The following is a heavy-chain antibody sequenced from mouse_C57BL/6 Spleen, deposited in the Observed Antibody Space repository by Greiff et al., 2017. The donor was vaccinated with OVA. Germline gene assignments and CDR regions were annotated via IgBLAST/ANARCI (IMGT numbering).Heavy chain of an antibody. D-gene: IGHD2-3*01. V-gene: IGHV5-9-1*02. CDR3: TSDGYYPAWFAY. Sequence: EVKLVESGEGLVKPGGSLKLSCAASGFTFSSYAMSWVRQTPEKRLEWVAYISSGGDYIYYADTVKGRFTISRDNARNTLYLQMSSLKSEDTAMYYYTSDGYYPAWFAYWGQGTLVTVSA. CDR2: ISSGGDYI. J-gene: IGHJ3*01. CDR1: GFTFSSYA.